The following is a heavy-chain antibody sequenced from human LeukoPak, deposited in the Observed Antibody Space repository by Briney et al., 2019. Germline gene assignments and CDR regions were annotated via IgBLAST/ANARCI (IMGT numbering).Heavy chain of an antibody. V-gene: IGHV1-2*02. J-gene: IGHJ6*03. CDR3: VITLWFGDYYMDV. CDR2: INPNSGNT. D-gene: IGHD2-21*01. Sequence: VASVKVSCKASGYTLTGSYMHWVRQAPGQGLEWMGWINPNSGNTNYAPKFQGRVTLTRDTSISTASMEVSRLRSDDTAVYYCVITLWFGDYYMDVWGKGTTVTVSS. CDR1: GYTLTGSY.